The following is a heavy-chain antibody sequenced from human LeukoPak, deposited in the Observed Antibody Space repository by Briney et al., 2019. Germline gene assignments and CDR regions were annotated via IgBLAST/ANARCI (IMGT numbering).Heavy chain of an antibody. CDR1: GFTFDDYA. D-gene: IGHD6-19*01. J-gene: IGHJ1*01. V-gene: IGHV3-43*02. CDR2: ISGDGGST. Sequence: GGSLRLSCAASGFTFDDYAMHWVRQAPGKGLEWVSLISGDGGSTYYADSVKGRFTVSRDNSKNSLYLQMSSLRTEDTALYYCAKESGQWLVRYFQHWGQGTLVTVSS. CDR3: AKESGQWLVRYFQH.